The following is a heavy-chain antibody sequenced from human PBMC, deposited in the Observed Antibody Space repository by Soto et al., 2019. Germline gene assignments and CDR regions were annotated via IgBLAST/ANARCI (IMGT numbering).Heavy chain of an antibody. CDR3: ARGVTVFGLVSRFWFDP. V-gene: IGHV4-4*08. CDR1: GGSFSGYY. D-gene: IGHD3-3*01. CDR2: IYNSGIT. J-gene: IGHJ5*02. Sequence: SETLSLTCAVYGGSFSGYYWSWVRQSPGKGLEWIGHIYNSGITYYNPSLKSRVVISIDTSRNQFSLRLNSLTAADRAVYFCARGVTVFGLVSRFWFDPWGQGTVVTVSS.